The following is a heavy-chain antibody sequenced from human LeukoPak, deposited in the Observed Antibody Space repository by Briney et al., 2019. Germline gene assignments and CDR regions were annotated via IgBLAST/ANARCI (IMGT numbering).Heavy chain of an antibody. CDR3: AKDLTRPYYDFWSGPTDPYGMDV. CDR1: GFTFSSYA. V-gene: IGHV3-23*01. CDR2: ISGSGGST. Sequence: GGSLRLSCAASGFTFSSYAMSWVRQAPGKGLEWVSAISGSGGSTYYADSVKGRFTISRDNSKNTLYLQMDSLRAEDTAVYYCAKDLTRPYYDFWSGPTDPYGMDVWGQGTTVTVSS. J-gene: IGHJ6*02. D-gene: IGHD3-3*01.